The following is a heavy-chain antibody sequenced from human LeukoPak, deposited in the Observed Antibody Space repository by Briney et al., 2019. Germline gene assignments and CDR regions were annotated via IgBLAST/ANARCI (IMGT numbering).Heavy chain of an antibody. J-gene: IGHJ4*02. V-gene: IGHV3-23*01. CDR1: GFTFSSYA. Sequence: GGSPRLSCAASGFTFSSYAMSWVHQAPGKGLEWVSAISGSGGSTYYADSVKGRFTISRDNSKNTLYLQMNSLRAEDTAVYYCAKLCTSCYTDFDYWGQGTLVTVSS. CDR2: ISGSGGST. D-gene: IGHD2-2*02. CDR3: AKLCTSCYTDFDY.